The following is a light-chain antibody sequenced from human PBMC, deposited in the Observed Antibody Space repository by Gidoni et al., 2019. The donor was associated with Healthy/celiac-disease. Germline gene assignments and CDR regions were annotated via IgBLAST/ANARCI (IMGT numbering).Light chain of an antibody. CDR2: AAS. CDR1: QSISSY. CDR3: QQSYSTPRT. Sequence: DIQMTPSPSSLSASVGDRVTITCRVSQSISSYLNWYQQKPGKAPKLLIYAASSLQSGVPSRFSGSGSGTDFTLTISSLQPEDFATYYCQQSYSTPRTCGQGTKVEIK. J-gene: IGKJ1*01. V-gene: IGKV1-39*01.